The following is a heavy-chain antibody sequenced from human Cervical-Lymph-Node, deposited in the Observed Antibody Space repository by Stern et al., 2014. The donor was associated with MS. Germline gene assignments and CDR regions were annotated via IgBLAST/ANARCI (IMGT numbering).Heavy chain of an antibody. D-gene: IGHD4-17*01. V-gene: IGHV1-24*01. CDR2: FDPDDAET. CDR1: GYSLTDLS. CDR3: VRYGDYVDAFDM. J-gene: IGHJ3*02. Sequence: EQLVEAGAEVNKPGASVKVSCKVSGYSLTDLSMHWVRQPPGQGLEWMGGFDPDDAETISAQQFQGRLTMTEDTSADTAYMELSSLRAEDTAVYYCVRYGDYVDAFDMWGQGTMVTVAS.